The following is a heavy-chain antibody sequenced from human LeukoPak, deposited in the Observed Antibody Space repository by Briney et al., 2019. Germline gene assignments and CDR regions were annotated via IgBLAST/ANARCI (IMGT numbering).Heavy chain of an antibody. CDR3: AKSAFRSGWLDNFDY. CDR1: GFTFDDYD. V-gene: IGHV3-9*01. D-gene: IGHD6-19*01. J-gene: IGHJ4*02. CDR2: TNWNGGSI. Sequence: GGSLTLSCAASGFTFDDYDLHWLRQAPGKGLEGVSHTNWNGGSIGYADSVKGRFTISRDNAKNSLYLQMNSLRAEDTALYYCAKSAFRSGWLDNFDYWGQGTLVTVSS.